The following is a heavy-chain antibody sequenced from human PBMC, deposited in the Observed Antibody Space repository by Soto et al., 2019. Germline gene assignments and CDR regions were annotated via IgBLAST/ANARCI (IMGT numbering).Heavy chain of an antibody. CDR1: GFTFSNYA. Sequence: EVQLLESGGGLVQPGGSLRLSCATSGFTFSNYAITWVRQAPGKGLEWVSSISGSGGNTYYADSVKGRFTISRDNSKNTLFPQMNSLRAEDTAVYYCAKDLWFSLRPYGDYDYFQHWGQGTLVTVSS. V-gene: IGHV3-23*01. CDR2: ISGSGGNT. CDR3: AKDLWFSLRPYGDYDYFQH. J-gene: IGHJ1*01. D-gene: IGHD4-17*01.